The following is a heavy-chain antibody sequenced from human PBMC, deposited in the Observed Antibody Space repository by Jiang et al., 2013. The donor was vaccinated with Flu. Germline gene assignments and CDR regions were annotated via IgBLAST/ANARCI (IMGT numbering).Heavy chain of an antibody. D-gene: IGHD6-13*01. J-gene: IGHJ2*01. CDR2: IWYDGSNK. CDR3: ARDGRQQLVEGGYFDL. CDR1: GFSFSSYG. V-gene: IGHV3-33*01. Sequence: QLVESGGGVVQPGRSLRLSCAASGFSFSSYGMHWVRQAPGKGLEWVAVIWYDGSNKFYADSGKGRFSISRDNSKNTLYLQMSSLRAEDTAVYYCARDGRQQLVEGGYFDLWGRGTLVTVSS.